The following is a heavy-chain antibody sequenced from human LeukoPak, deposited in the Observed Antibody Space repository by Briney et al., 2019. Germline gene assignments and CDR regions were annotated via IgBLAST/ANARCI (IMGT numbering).Heavy chain of an antibody. V-gene: IGHV1-58*02. Sequence: SVKDSCKASGFTFTSSAMQWVRQARGQRLEWIGWIDVGSGNTNYAQKFQERVTITRDMSTSTAYMELSSLRSEDTAVYYCARDDWGRGYSYGYQGGFDYWGQGTLVTVSS. CDR3: ARDDWGRGYSYGYQGGFDY. CDR2: IDVGSGNT. J-gene: IGHJ4*02. CDR1: GFTFTSSA. D-gene: IGHD5-18*01.